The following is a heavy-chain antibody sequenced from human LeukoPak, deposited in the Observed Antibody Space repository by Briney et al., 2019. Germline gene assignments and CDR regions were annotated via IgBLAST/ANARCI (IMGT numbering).Heavy chain of an antibody. CDR2: ISAYNGNT. CDR1: GYTFTSNG. J-gene: IGHJ4*02. Sequence: ASVTVSCMASGYTFTSNGISWVRQAPGQGLEWMGWISAYNGNTNYAQKLEGRVTLTTDTSTSTAYMELRSLRADDTAVYYCARAHSSGWYGEVYWGQGTLVTVSS. CDR3: ARAHSSGWYGEVY. V-gene: IGHV1-18*01. D-gene: IGHD6-19*01.